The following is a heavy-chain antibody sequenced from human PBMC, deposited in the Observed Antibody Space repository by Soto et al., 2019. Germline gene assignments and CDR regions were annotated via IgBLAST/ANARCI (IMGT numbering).Heavy chain of an antibody. V-gene: IGHV4-59*01. CDR2: VDHSGAT. D-gene: IGHD3-16*01. Sequence: SETLSLTCTVSGGSISHFYWSWVRQPPGKGPEWIGYVDHSGATSYNPSLESRVTMSLDTSKNQFSLKLSSVTAADTAVYYCATRPPGDFWVGAFDYWSQGTLVTVSS. J-gene: IGHJ4*02. CDR3: ATRPPGDFWVGAFDY. CDR1: GGSISHFY.